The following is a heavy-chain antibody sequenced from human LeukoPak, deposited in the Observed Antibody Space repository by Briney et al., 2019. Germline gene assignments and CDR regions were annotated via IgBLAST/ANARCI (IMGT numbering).Heavy chain of an antibody. CDR1: GGTFNSYA. J-gene: IGHJ6*02. D-gene: IGHD2-2*01. Sequence: ASVTVSCKASGGTFNSYAISWVRQAPGQGLEWMGRIIPILALANYAQNFQGRVTITADKSTSTAYMELSSLRSEDTAVYYCARLLGEYCSSTSCYYYYYGMDVWGQGTTVTVSS. CDR2: IIPILALA. V-gene: IGHV1-69*04. CDR3: ARLLGEYCSSTSCYYYYYGMDV.